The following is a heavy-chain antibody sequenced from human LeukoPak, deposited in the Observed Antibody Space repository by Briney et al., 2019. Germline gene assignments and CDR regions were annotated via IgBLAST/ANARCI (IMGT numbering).Heavy chain of an antibody. CDR3: ARDGTRGYYDSSGYPYGAFDI. CDR2: IIPIFGTA. V-gene: IGHV1-69*13. Sequence: SVKVSCKASGGTFSSYAISWVRQAPGQGLEWMGGIIPIFGTANYAQKFQGRVTITADESTSTAYMELSSLRSEDTAVYYCARDGTRGYYDSSGYPYGAFDIWGQGTMVTVSS. J-gene: IGHJ3*02. D-gene: IGHD3-22*01. CDR1: GGTFSSYA.